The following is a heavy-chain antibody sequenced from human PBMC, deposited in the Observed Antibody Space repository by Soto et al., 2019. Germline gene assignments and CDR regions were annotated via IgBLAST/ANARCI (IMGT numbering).Heavy chain of an antibody. Sequence: EVQLVESGGGLVQPGGSLRLSCAASGFIVSTSYMSWVRQAPGKGLEWVSIIHNDGSTYYADSVKGRFTVSRDDSKNTLYLEILSLRVEDTAVYYCARDSYTRYWGQGTLVTVSS. D-gene: IGHD4-4*01. J-gene: IGHJ4*02. V-gene: IGHV3-66*01. CDR2: IHNDGST. CDR3: ARDSYTRY. CDR1: GFIVSTSY.